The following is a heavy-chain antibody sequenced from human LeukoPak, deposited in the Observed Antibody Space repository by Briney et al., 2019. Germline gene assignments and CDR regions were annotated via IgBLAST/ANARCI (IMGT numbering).Heavy chain of an antibody. D-gene: IGHD6-6*01. CDR3: ARGVNSSSSSPYYFDY. V-gene: IGHV4-34*01. CDR1: GGSFCGYY. J-gene: IGHJ4*02. Sequence: SETLSLTCAVYGGSFCGYYWSWIRQPPGKGLEWIGEINHSGSTNYNPSLKSRVTISVDTSKNQFSLKLSSVTAADTAVYYCARGVNSSSSSPYYFDYWGQGTLVTVSS. CDR2: INHSGST.